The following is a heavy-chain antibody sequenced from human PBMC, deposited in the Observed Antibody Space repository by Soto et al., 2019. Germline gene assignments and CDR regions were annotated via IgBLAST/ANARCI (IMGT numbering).Heavy chain of an antibody. CDR3: TRASDYGGNLRFDY. CDR1: GFTFGDYA. J-gene: IGHJ4*02. CDR2: IRSKAYGGTT. V-gene: IGHV3-49*03. D-gene: IGHD4-17*01. Sequence: PVGSLRLSCTASGFTFGDYAMSWFRQAPGKGLEWVGFIRSKAYGGTTEYAASVKGRFTIPRDDSKSIAYLQMNSLKTEDTAVYYCTRASDYGGNLRFDYWGQGTLVTSPQ.